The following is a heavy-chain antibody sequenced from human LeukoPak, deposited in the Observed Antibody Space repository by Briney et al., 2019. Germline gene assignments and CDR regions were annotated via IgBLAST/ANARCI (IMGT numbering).Heavy chain of an antibody. Sequence: GGSLRLSCAASGFTFTDYAMSWARQAPGKGLEWVSVISGRGGTTYYAESVKGRFTISRDNSKNTLFLQINSLRAEDTAVYYCSRYCSTTTRPGYYYGMDIWGRGTAVTVSS. CDR3: SRYCSTTTRPGYYYGMDI. D-gene: IGHD2-2*01. V-gene: IGHV3-23*01. CDR2: ISGRGGTT. J-gene: IGHJ6*02. CDR1: GFTFTDYA.